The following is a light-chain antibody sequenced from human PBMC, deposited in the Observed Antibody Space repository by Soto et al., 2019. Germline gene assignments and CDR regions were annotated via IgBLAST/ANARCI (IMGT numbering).Light chain of an antibody. V-gene: IGKV2-28*01. CDR3: KQAVQTPRT. Sequence: DIVMTQSPLSLPVTPGEPASISCRSSQSLLHSNGYNYLDWYLQKPGQSPQLLIYSGSNRAYGVPDRFSGSGSGTDFTLKISRVEAEDVGTYYCKQAVQTPRTFGPGTKLEIK. CDR1: QSLLHSNGYNY. CDR2: SGS. J-gene: IGKJ2*01.